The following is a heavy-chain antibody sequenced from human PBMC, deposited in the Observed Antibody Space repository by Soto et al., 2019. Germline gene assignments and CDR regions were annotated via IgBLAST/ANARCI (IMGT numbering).Heavy chain of an antibody. D-gene: IGHD2-2*01. J-gene: IGHJ5*02. Sequence: PGGSLRLSCAASGFTFSRCAMSWVRQAPGKGLEWVSAISGSGGSTYYADSVKGRFTISRDNSKNTLYLQMNSLRAEDTAVYYCAKDPALGPAAPTTDWFDPWGQGTLVTVSS. CDR1: GFTFSRCA. CDR2: ISGSGGST. CDR3: AKDPALGPAAPTTDWFDP. V-gene: IGHV3-23*01.